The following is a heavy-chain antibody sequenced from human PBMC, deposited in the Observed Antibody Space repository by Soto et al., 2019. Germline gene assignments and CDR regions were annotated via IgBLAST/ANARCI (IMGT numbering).Heavy chain of an antibody. D-gene: IGHD2-15*01. CDR2: ISGSGVST. J-gene: IGHJ4*02. CDR1: GFTFSSYA. Sequence: GGSLRLSCAASGFTFSSYAMTWVRQAPGKGLEWVSSISGSGVSTYYADSVKGRFTISRDNSKNTLYLQMNSLRAEDTAVYYCAKSPGNILLAEIDYWGQGALVTVSS. CDR3: AKSPGNILLAEIDY. V-gene: IGHV3-23*01.